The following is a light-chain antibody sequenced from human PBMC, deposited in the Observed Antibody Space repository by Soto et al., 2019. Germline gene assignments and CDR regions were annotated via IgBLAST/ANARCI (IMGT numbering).Light chain of an antibody. CDR2: EGN. CDR3: CSFATSGTWV. Sequence: QSALTQPASVSGSPAQSSTISCTGTSSDVGSYNLVSWYQQHPGKAPKLMISEGNKRPSGISNRFSGSKSGNTASLTISGLQAEDEADYYCCSFATSGTWVFGGGTKLTVL. J-gene: IGLJ3*02. V-gene: IGLV2-23*01. CDR1: SSDVGSYNL.